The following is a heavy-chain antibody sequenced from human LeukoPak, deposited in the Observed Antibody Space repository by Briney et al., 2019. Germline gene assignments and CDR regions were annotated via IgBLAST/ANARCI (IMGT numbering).Heavy chain of an antibody. CDR2: ISGSGGST. D-gene: IGHD5-12*01. V-gene: IGHV3-23*01. Sequence: GGSLRLSCAASGFTFSSYAMSWVRQAPGKGLEWVSAISGSGGSTYYADSVKGRFTISRDNSKNTLYLQMNSLRAEDTAVYYCARGTADGRDGYNYLFDYWGQGTLVTVSS. CDR3: ARGTADGRDGYNYLFDY. CDR1: GFTFSSYA. J-gene: IGHJ4*02.